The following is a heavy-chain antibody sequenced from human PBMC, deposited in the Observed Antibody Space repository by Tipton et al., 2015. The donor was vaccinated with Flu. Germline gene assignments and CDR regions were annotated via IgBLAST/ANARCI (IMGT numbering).Heavy chain of an antibody. V-gene: IGHV4-59*01. CDR3: ARDLGVGATRDAFDI. D-gene: IGHD1-26*01. J-gene: IGHJ3*02. CDR2: IYYSGST. Sequence: TLSLTCTVSGGSISSYYWSWIRQPPGKGLEWIGYIYYSGSTNYNPSLKSRVTISVDTSKNQFSLKLSSVTAADTAVYYCARDLGVGATRDAFDIWGQGTMVTVSS. CDR1: GGSISSYY.